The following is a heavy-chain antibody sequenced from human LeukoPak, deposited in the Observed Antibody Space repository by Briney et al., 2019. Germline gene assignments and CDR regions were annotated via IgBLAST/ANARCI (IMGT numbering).Heavy chain of an antibody. D-gene: IGHD5-18*01. Sequence: GVSLSLYCAASGSTCSSYSMNWVRQAPGKGLEGVSSISSSSSYIYYADSVKGRFTISRDNAKNSLYLQMNSLRAEDTAVYYCARGGAMVSPDYWGQGTLVTVSS. CDR2: ISSSSSYI. CDR1: GSTCSSYS. V-gene: IGHV3-21*01. CDR3: ARGGAMVSPDY. J-gene: IGHJ4*02.